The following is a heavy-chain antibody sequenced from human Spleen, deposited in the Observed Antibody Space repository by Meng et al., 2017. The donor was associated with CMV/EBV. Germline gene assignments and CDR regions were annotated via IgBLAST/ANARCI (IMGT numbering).Heavy chain of an antibody. Sequence: GESLKISCAASGFSFSNYKINWVRQAPGKGLEWVSYISSSGSTIYYADSVKGRFTISRDNAKNSLYLQMNSLRAEDTAVYYCARDGGYYYDSSGVPLGYFDYWGQGTLVTVSS. V-gene: IGHV3-48*03. D-gene: IGHD3-22*01. CDR3: ARDGGYYYDSSGVPLGYFDY. CDR2: ISSSGSTI. J-gene: IGHJ4*02. CDR1: GFSFSNYK.